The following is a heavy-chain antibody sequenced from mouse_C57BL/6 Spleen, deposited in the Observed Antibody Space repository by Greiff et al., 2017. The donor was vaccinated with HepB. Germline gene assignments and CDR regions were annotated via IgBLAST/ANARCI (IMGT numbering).Heavy chain of an antibody. CDR2: IYPGDGDT. D-gene: IGHD2-4*01. CDR1: GYAFSSSW. Sequence: VQLQQSGPELVKPGASVKISCKASGYAFSSSWMNWVKQRPGKGLEWIGRIYPGDGDTNYNGKFKGKATLTADKSSSTAYMQLSSLTSEDSAVYFCAREDYDGPWFAYWGQGTLVTVSA. V-gene: IGHV1-82*01. J-gene: IGHJ3*01. CDR3: AREDYDGPWFAY.